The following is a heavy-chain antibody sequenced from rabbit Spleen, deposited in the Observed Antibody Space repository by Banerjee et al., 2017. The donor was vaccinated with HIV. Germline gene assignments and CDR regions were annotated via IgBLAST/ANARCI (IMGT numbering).Heavy chain of an antibody. V-gene: IGHV1S45*01. Sequence: QEQLEESGGDLVKPEGSLTLTCTASGFTISSSYWICWVRQAPGKGLEWIACIAGSSSGFTYSATWATGRFTISKTSSTTVTLQMTSLTVADTATYFCARNFDLWGPGTLVTVS. CDR3: ARNFDL. CDR2: IAGSSSGFT. J-gene: IGHJ4*01. CDR1: GFTISSSYW.